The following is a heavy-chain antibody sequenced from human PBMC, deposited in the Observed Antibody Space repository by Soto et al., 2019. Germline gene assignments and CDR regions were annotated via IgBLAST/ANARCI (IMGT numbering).Heavy chain of an antibody. D-gene: IGHD2-21*02. V-gene: IGHV4-30-4*01. CDR3: AKDNVGAVMTPTSYYGMDV. CDR2: IFYSSTT. J-gene: IGHJ6*04. Sequence: PLCLTCTVSGDSIISSDYYWSLNRQTPAKGLEWIGHIFYSSTTYYNPSLKSRLTISVDTSKSHFSLRLTSVTAAGTAVYYCAKDNVGAVMTPTSYYGMDVWGSGTTVTVSS. CDR1: GDSIISSDYY.